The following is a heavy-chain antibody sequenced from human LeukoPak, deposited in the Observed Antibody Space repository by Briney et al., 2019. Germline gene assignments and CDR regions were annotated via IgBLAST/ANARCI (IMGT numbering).Heavy chain of an antibody. J-gene: IGHJ3*02. CDR3: AKEKGHDTPFFAFDI. V-gene: IGHV3-43*02. Sequence: AGSLRLSCAASGFTFDDYARHWVRQAPGKGLEWVSLISGDGGSTYYADSVKGRFTISRDNSKNSLYLQMNSLRTEDTALYYCAKEKGHDTPFFAFDIWGQGTMVTVSS. CDR1: GFTFDDYA. D-gene: IGHD2/OR15-2a*01. CDR2: ISGDGGST.